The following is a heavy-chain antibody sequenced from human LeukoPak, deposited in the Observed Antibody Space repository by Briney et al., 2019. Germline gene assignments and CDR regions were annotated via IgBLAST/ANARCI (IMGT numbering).Heavy chain of an antibody. D-gene: IGHD1-14*01. CDR1: GGSFSSHY. Sequence: PSETLSLTCTVYGGSFSSHYWAWIRQHPGKGLEWIGEINPAGGTNYNPSLKSRVTMSIDTSKNHFSLKLSSVTAADTAVYYCVTRTDWGQGTLVTVSS. J-gene: IGHJ4*02. CDR2: INPAGGT. CDR3: VTRTD. V-gene: IGHV4-34*01.